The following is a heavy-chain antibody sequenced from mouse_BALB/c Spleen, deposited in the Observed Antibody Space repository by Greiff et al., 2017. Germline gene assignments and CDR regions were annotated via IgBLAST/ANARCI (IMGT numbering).Heavy chain of an antibody. J-gene: IGHJ4*01. CDR3: ARAGGGYGSSPMDY. V-gene: IGHV3-5*02. CDR1: GISITTGNYR. D-gene: IGHD1-1*01. CDR2: IYYSGTI. Sequence: EVKLMESGPGLVKPSQTVSLTCTVTGISITTGNYRWSWIRQFPGNKLEWIGYIYYSGTITYNPSLTSRTTITRDTSKNQFFLEMNSLTAEDTATYYCARAGGGYGSSPMDYWGQGTSVTVSS.